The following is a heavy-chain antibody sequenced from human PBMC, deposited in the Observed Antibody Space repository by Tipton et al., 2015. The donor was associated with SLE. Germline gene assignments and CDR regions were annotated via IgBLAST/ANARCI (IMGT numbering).Heavy chain of an antibody. D-gene: IGHD3-10*01. V-gene: IGHV4-59*08. J-gene: IGHJ3*02. CDR2: IYETGTV. CDR1: GASISSNS. Sequence: TLSLTCTVSGASISSNSWNWIRKAPGKGLEWIGRIYETGTVNYNRSLKSRLTISVDTSKNQFSLTLTSVTVADTALYFCARDSVGITRGDAFDIWGQGTMVTVSS. CDR3: ARDSVGITRGDAFDI.